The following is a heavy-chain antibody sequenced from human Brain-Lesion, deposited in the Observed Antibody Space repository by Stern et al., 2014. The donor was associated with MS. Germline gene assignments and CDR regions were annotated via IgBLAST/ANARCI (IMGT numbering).Heavy chain of an antibody. CDR2: FDPEDGET. CDR3: ATLSPGAGGNYYRHFDY. D-gene: IGHD1-26*01. J-gene: IGHJ4*02. CDR1: GYTLTELS. Sequence: QLVQSGAEVKKPWASVKVSCKVSGYTLTELSMHWVRQAPRKGLEWMGGFDPEDGETIYAQKFQGRVTMTEDTSPDTAYMELSSLRSEDTAVYYCATLSPGAGGNYYRHFDYWGQGTLVTVSS. V-gene: IGHV1-24*01.